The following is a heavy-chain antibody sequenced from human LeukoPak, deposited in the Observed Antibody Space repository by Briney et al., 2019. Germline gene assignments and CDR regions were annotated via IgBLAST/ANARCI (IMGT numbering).Heavy chain of an antibody. CDR2: ISSNGGST. Sequence: GGSLRLSCSASGFTFSRYAMHWVRQAQGKGLEYVSAISSNGGSTYYADSVKGIFTISRDNSKNTLYLQMSSLRTEDTAVYYCVKDGSGSYYTYYFDYWGQGTLVTVSS. CDR1: GFTFSRYA. V-gene: IGHV3-64D*06. CDR3: VKDGSGSYYTYYFDY. J-gene: IGHJ4*02. D-gene: IGHD3-10*01.